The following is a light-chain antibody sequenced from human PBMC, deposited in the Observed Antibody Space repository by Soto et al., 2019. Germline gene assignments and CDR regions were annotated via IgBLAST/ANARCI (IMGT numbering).Light chain of an antibody. V-gene: IGKV3-15*01. Sequence: ELVMTQSPSTLSVSPGERATLSCRASQSFSSNVAWYQQKPGQAPRLLIYGTSTRVTGIPARFSGSGSGTVFTLTISSLQSEDFAVYYCQQYYNCPLTFGGGTKVEIK. CDR2: GTS. CDR1: QSFSSN. CDR3: QQYYNCPLT. J-gene: IGKJ4*01.